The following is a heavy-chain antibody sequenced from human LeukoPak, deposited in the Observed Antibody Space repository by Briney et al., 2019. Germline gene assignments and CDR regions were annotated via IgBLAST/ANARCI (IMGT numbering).Heavy chain of an antibody. D-gene: IGHD6-13*01. CDR1: GGSISSSNW. J-gene: IGHJ5*02. V-gene: IGHV4-4*02. CDR2: IYHSGST. Sequence: SETLSLTCAVSGGSISSSNWWGWVRQPPGKGLEWIGEIYHSGSTNYNPSLKSRVTISVDKSKNQFSLKLSSVTAADTAVYYCARDAAAGTVWFDPWGQGTLVTVSS. CDR3: ARDAAAGTVWFDP.